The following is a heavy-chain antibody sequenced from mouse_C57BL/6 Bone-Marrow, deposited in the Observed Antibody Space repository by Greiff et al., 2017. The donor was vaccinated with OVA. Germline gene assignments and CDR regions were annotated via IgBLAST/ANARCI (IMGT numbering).Heavy chain of an antibody. J-gene: IGHJ3*01. D-gene: IGHD2-5*01. V-gene: IGHV1-64*01. CDR3: ASSPYYSNSFAY. CDR1: GYTFTSYW. Sequence: QVQLQQPGAELVKPGASVKLSCKASGYTFTSYWMHWVKQRPGQGLEWIGMIHPSSGSTNYNEKFKSKATLTVDKSSSTAYMQLSSLTSEDSAVYYCASSPYYSNSFAYWGRGTLVTVSA. CDR2: IHPSSGST.